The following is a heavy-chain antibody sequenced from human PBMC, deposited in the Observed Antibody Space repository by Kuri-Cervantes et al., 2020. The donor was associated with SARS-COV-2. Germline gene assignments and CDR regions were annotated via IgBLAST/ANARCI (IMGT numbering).Heavy chain of an antibody. V-gene: IGHV3-30-3*01. J-gene: IGHJ3*02. D-gene: IGHD6-19*01. CDR3: ASSPVAAPFGAFDI. CDR1: GSTFSSYA. Sequence: LSLTCAASGSTFSSYAMHWVRQAPGKGLEWVAVISYDGSNKYYADSVKGRFTISRDNSKNTLYLQMNSLRAEDTAVYYCASSPVAAPFGAFDIWGQGTMVTVSS. CDR2: ISYDGSNK.